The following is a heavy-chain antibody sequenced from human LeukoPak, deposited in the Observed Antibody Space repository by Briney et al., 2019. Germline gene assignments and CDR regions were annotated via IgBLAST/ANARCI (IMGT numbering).Heavy chain of an antibody. CDR1: GGSISNYY. CDR3: ARDRVYYMDV. J-gene: IGHJ6*03. CDR2: IYYSGST. Sequence: SETLPLTCNVSGGSISNYYWSWIRQPPGKGLEWIGYIYYSGSTNYNPSLKSRLTISVDKSKNQFSLRLSSVTAADTAVYYCARDRVYYMDVWGKGTTVTISS. V-gene: IGHV4-59*01.